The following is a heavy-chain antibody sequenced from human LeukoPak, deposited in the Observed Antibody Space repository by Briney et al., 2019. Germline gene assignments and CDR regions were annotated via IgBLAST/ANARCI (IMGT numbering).Heavy chain of an antibody. V-gene: IGHV3-66*01. CDR3: AREEVTTGAFDI. CDR2: IYSGGST. J-gene: IGHJ3*02. Sequence: GGSLRLSCAASGFTVSSNYMTWVRQAPGKGLEWVSVIYSGGSTYYADSVKGRFTISRDNSKNTLYLQMNSLRAEDTAVYYCAREEVTTGAFDIWGQGTMVTVSS. D-gene: IGHD2-21*02. CDR1: GFTVSSNY.